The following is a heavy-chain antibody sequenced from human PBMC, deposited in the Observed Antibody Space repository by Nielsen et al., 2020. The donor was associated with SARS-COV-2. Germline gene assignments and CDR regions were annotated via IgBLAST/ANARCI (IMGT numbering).Heavy chain of an antibody. J-gene: IGHJ4*02. D-gene: IGHD4-17*01. V-gene: IGHV5-51*01. CDR2: IYPGDSDT. CDR3: ARGGDGDYDHFDY. CDR1: GYSFTSYW. Sequence: GGSLRLSCKGSGYSFTSYWIGWVRQMPGKGLEWMGIIYPGDSDTRYSPSFQGQVTISADKSISTAYLQWSSLKASDTAMYYCARGGDGDYDHFDYWGQGTLVTVSS.